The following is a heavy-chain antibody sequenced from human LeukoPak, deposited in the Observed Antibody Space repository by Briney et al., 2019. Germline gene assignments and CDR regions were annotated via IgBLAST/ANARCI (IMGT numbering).Heavy chain of an antibody. CDR1: GFPFSDAW. Sequence: GGSLRLSCAASGFPFSDAWMTWVRQAPGKGLEWVGRIKSKTDGGATDYAAPVKGRFTISRDDSKNTLYLQMNSLKTEDTAVYYCATALDIVVVPVAVGENWFDPWGQGTLVTVSS. D-gene: IGHD2-2*03. J-gene: IGHJ5*02. CDR3: ATALDIVVVPVAVGENWFDP. V-gene: IGHV3-15*01. CDR2: IKSKTDGGAT.